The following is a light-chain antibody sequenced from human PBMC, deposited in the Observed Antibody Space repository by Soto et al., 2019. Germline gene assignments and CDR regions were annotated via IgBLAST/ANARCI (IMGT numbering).Light chain of an antibody. CDR2: TAS. CDR3: QQSYSTPWT. CDR1: QNIGNY. J-gene: IGKJ1*01. Sequence: DIQMTQSPSSLSAFVGDRVTITCRASQNIGNYLNWYQQRPGKAPNLLIYTASSLQSGVPSRFSGKRSGTDFILTITSLQPEDSATYYCQQSYSTPWTFGQGTKVEIK. V-gene: IGKV1-39*01.